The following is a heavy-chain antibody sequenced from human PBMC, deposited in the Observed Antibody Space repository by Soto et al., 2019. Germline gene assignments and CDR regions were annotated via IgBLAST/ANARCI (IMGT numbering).Heavy chain of an antibody. D-gene: IGHD4-4*01. CDR2: IHYSGST. J-gene: IGHJ3*02. V-gene: IGHV4-30-4*01. CDR1: GGSISSGDYY. CDR3: ARVPNYADAFDI. Sequence: PSETLSLTCTVSGGSISSGDYYWSWIRQPPGKGLEWIGYIHYSGSTYYNPSLRSRVTISVDTSKNQFSLKLSSVTAADTAVYYCARVPNYADAFDIWGQGTMVTVSS.